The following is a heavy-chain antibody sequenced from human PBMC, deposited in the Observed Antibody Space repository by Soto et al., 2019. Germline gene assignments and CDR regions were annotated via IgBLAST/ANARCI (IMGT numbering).Heavy chain of an antibody. V-gene: IGHV1-69*12. D-gene: IGHD3-10*01. CDR2: LVPIFGTA. Sequence: QVQLVQSGAAVKKPGSSVKVSCKASGGTFSSYAISWVRQAPGQGLEWMGGLVPIFGTADYAQKFQGRVTITADESTSTAYMELSSLRSEDTAVYYCALHYGSGNNYYYYGMDVWGQGTTVTVSS. J-gene: IGHJ6*02. CDR1: GGTFSSYA. CDR3: ALHYGSGNNYYYYGMDV.